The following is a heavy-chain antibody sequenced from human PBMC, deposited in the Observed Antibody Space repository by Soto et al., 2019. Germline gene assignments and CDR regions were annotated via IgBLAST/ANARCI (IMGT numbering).Heavy chain of an antibody. D-gene: IGHD4-17*01. CDR1: GFTFSSYG. CDR3: ARGVDSGDYEDAFDI. CDR2: IWYDGSNK. J-gene: IGHJ3*02. Sequence: QVQLVESGGGVVQPGRSLRLSCAASGFTFSSYGMHWVRQAPGKGLEWVAVIWYDGSNKYYADSVKGRFTISRDNSKNTLYLQMNSLRAEDTAVYHCARGVDSGDYEDAFDIWGQGTMVTVSS. V-gene: IGHV3-33*01.